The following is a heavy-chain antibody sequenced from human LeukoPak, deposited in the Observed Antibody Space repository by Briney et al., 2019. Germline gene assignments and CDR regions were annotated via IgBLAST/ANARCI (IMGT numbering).Heavy chain of an antibody. V-gene: IGHV3-21*01. CDR1: GFTFSSYS. CDR3: AKAVDDYFFDY. J-gene: IGHJ4*02. D-gene: IGHD2-21*02. Sequence: GGSLRLSCAASGFTFSSYSMNWVRQAPGKGLEWVSSINEDNSYITYADSVRGRFTISRDNAKNSLYLQMNSLTAEDTAVYYCAKAVDDYFFDYWGQGTLVTVSS. CDR2: INEDNSYI.